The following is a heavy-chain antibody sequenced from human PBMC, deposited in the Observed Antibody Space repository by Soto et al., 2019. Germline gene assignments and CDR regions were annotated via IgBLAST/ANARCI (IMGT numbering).Heavy chain of an antibody. Sequence: QVQLVQSGAEVKKPGSSVKVSCKASGGTFSSYAISWVRQSPGQGLEWMGGINPIFGTANYAQKFQGRVTITADESTSTAYMELSSLRSEDTAVYYCARGYYDSSGYYTSAFDIWGQGTMVTVSS. CDR3: ARGYYDSSGYYTSAFDI. CDR1: GGTFSSYA. D-gene: IGHD3-22*01. V-gene: IGHV1-69*01. J-gene: IGHJ3*02. CDR2: INPIFGTA.